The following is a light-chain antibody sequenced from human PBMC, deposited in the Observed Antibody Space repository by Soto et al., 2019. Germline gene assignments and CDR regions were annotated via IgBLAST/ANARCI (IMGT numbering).Light chain of an antibody. CDR1: SRDVGAYNY. CDR3: SSYTGSGTLYV. CDR2: DVT. J-gene: IGLJ1*01. Sequence: QSALTQPASVSGSPGQSITISCTGTSRDVGAYNYVSWYQHHPGKAPKLMIYDVTNRPSGVSHRFSGSKSGNTASLTISGLQVEDEADYYCSSYTGSGTLYVFGTGTKLTVL. V-gene: IGLV2-14*03.